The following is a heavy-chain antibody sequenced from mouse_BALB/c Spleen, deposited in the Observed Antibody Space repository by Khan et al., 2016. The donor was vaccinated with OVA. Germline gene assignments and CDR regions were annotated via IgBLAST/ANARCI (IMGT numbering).Heavy chain of an antibody. CDR3: GGEGGGD. Sequence: VQLKQSGPELVKPGASVKISCKTSGYTFPEYTVHWVKQSLGKSLDWIGVINPKNGGTAYNQKFKGKATLTVDKSSSTAYMEFRSLTSEDSAVCWWGGEGGGDWGQGTSVTVAS. CDR2: INPKNGGT. D-gene: IGHD1-1*02. J-gene: IGHJ4*01. V-gene: IGHV1-18*01. CDR1: GYTFPEYT.